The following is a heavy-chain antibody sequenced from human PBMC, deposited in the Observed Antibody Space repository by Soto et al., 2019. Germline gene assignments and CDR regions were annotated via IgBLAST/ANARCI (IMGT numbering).Heavy chain of an antibody. J-gene: IGHJ5*02. V-gene: IGHV3-23*01. CDR1: GFTFSNFD. D-gene: IGHD6-6*01. CDR2: ISGSGGSI. Sequence: PGGSLRLSCAASGFTFSNFDMSWVRQAPGKGLEWVASISGSGGSIHYADSVKGRFTIARDNSKNTLYVQMISLRAENTAIYYCAKYSSSPTFDYYWFDPWGQGTLVTVSS. CDR3: AKYSSSPTFDYYWFDP.